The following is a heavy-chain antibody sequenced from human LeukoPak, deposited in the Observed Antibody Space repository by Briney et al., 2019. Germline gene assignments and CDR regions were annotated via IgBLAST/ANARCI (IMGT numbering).Heavy chain of an antibody. CDR1: GFTFSDYA. CDR2: ISGSGSSA. CDR3: AKGPEPYGDSRFDY. J-gene: IGHJ4*02. V-gene: IGHV3-23*01. Sequence: GGSLRLSCAASGFTFSDYAMSWVRQAPGKGLEWVSTISGSGSSAYYADSVKGRFTISRDNSENTLYLQMNSLRVEDTAVYYCAKGPEPYGDSRFDYWGQGTLVTVSS. D-gene: IGHD4-17*01.